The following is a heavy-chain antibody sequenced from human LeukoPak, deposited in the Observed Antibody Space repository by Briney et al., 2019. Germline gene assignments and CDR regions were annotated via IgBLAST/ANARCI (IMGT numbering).Heavy chain of an antibody. CDR1: GDSVSSPSAA. CDR3: AILRTASSFDF. V-gene: IGHV6-1*01. CDR2: TYYRSKWHY. Sequence: SQTLSLTCAISGDSVSSPSAAWNWLRQSPSGGLEWLGRTYYRSKWHYDYRGSVRSRISINPETSKNQFSLHLNSVTPEDTAIYYCAILRTASSFDFWGQGTLVTVSS. D-gene: IGHD1-1*01. J-gene: IGHJ4*02.